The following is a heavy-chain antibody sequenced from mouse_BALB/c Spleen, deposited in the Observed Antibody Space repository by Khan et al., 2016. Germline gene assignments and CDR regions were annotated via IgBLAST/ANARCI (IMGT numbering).Heavy chain of an antibody. D-gene: IGHD2-1*01. CDR3: ARQDGNYYDTDY. Sequence: QVQLQQSRAELVRPGTSVKVSCKASGYAFTNYLIEWVKQRPGQGLEWIGVINTASRGTNYNEKCKGKATLTVDKAASTAYIQLSSLPSDESAGYFGARQDGNYYDTDYWGRGTSVTVSS. J-gene: IGHJ4*01. V-gene: IGHV1-54*01. CDR1: GYAFTNYL. CDR2: INTASRGT.